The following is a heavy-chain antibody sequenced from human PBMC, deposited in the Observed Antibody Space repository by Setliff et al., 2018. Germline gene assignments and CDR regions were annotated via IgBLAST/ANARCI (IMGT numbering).Heavy chain of an antibody. D-gene: IGHD2-15*01. CDR2: VYSTGST. V-gene: IGHV4-61*09. J-gene: IGHJ5*01. CDR3: VRDRYGRNSDGSGVYNWFDS. Sequence: LSLTCNVSGASISSGSHYWSWIRQSAGEKPTWIGHVYSTGSTNYNPSFGSRVSISVDKSNNQFSLKMTSVTAADTAMYYCVRDRYGRNSDGSGVYNWFDSWGQGILVTVSS. CDR1: GASISSGSHY.